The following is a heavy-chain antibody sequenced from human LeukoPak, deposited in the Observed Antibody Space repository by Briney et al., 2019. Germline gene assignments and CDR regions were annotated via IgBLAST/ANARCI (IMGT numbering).Heavy chain of an antibody. CDR1: GFTFSSYA. Sequence: PGGSLGLSCVASGFTFSSYAMSWVRQAAGKGLEWVSSTSSSGETTYCADSVKGRFTISRDNSRNTLYLQMNSLRAEDTAVYYCAKDRPNHYGTNGHYYRRDGDCWGQGTLVTVSS. V-gene: IGHV3-23*01. J-gene: IGHJ4*02. CDR3: AKDRPNHYGTNGHYYRRDGDC. CDR2: TSSSGETT. D-gene: IGHD3-22*01.